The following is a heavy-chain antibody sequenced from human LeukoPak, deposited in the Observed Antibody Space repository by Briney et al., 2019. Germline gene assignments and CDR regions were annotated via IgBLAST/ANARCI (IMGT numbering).Heavy chain of an antibody. CDR1: GGSISSYY. D-gene: IGHD2-2*02. CDR2: IYTSGST. Sequence: SETLSLTCTVSGGSISSYYWSWIRQPAGKGLEWIGRIYTSGSTNYNPSLKSRVTMSVDTSKNQFSLKLSSVTAADTAVYYCARAHIVVVPAAISTRSYYYYGMDVWGQGTTVTVSS. V-gene: IGHV4-4*07. J-gene: IGHJ6*02. CDR3: ARAHIVVVPAAISTRSYYYYGMDV.